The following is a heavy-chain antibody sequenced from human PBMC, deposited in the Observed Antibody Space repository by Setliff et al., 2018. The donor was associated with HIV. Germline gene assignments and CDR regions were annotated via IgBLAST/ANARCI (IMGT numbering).Heavy chain of an antibody. CDR2: IHYGGGT. CDR1: GGSISNYY. V-gene: IGHV4-59*01. D-gene: IGHD3-10*01. Sequence: TLSLTCSISGGSISNYYWVWIRQSPGKGLEWIGHIHYGGGTYYNPSLESRVSISRDTSKNQFSLNLRDVTAGDTALYYCARAVIRREDRGMWTKLWSAPNHMDVWGKGITVNVSS. CDR3: ARAVIRREDRGMWTKLWSAPNHMDV. J-gene: IGHJ6*03.